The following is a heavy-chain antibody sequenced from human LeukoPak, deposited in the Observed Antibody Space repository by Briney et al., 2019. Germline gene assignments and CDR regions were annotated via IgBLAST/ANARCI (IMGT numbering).Heavy chain of an antibody. CDR2: ITGSGGGT. Sequence: GGSLRLSCAASGFTFSNWAMSWVRQAPGKGLEWVSAITGSGGGTYYADSVRGRFTISRDNSKNTLFLQMNSLRAVGTAVYYCAKRVSGWYQIDYWGQGTLVTVSS. CDR3: AKRVSGWYQIDY. CDR1: GFTFSNWA. J-gene: IGHJ4*02. V-gene: IGHV3-23*01. D-gene: IGHD6-19*01.